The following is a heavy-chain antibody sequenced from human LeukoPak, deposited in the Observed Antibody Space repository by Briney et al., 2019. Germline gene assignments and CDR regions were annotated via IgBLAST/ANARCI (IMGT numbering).Heavy chain of an antibody. V-gene: IGHV4-4*07. Sequence: SETLSLTCTVSGGSISSYYWSWIRQPAGKGLEWIGRIYTSGSTNYNPSLKSRVTISVDTSKNQFSLNLSSVTAADTAVYYCARLHGGKGQYYFDYWGQGTLVTVSS. CDR3: ARLHGGKGQYYFDY. J-gene: IGHJ4*02. D-gene: IGHD4-23*01. CDR1: GGSISSYY. CDR2: IYTSGST.